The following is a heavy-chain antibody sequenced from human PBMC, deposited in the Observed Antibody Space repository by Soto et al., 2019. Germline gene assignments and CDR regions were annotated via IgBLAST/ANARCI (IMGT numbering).Heavy chain of an antibody. CDR2: ISSAGDYT. CDR1: GFTFSRYY. CDR3: VRANWNVDY. D-gene: IGHD1-1*01. V-gene: IGHV3-11*06. Sequence: PGESLSLSCEASGFTFSRYYMTWVRQAPGEGLEWISYISSAGDYTDYADSVKGRFTISRDNTRDSLFLQMNSLRVEDTAVYYCVRANWNVDYWGRGARVTVSS. J-gene: IGHJ4*02.